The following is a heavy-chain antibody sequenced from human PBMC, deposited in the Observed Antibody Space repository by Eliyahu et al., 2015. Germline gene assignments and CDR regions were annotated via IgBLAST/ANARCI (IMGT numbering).Heavy chain of an antibody. CDR2: INPNSGGT. D-gene: IGHD4-17*01. Sequence: QVQLVQSGAEVKKPGASVKVSCKASGYTFTGYYMHWVRQAPGQGLEWMGWINPNSGGTNYAQKFQGRVTMTRDTSISTAYMELSRLRSDDTAVYYCAREYGDYEYYYYYGMDVWGQGTTVTVSS. CDR3: AREYGDYEYYYYYGMDV. V-gene: IGHV1-2*02. J-gene: IGHJ6*02. CDR1: GYTFTGYY.